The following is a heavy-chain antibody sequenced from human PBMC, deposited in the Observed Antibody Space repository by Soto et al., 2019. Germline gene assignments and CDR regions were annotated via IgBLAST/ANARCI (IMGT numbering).Heavy chain of an antibody. CDR2: IIAIFGTA. CDR1: GGTFSSYA. Sequence: QVQLVQSGAEVKKPGSSVKVSCKSSGGTFSSYAISWVRQAPGQGLEWMGGIIAIFGTADYAQKFQGRVTITADESTSTAYMELSSLRSEDTAVYYCASSAMDHYYYGMDVWGQGTTVTVSS. CDR3: ASSAMDHYYYGMDV. J-gene: IGHJ6*02. D-gene: IGHD5-18*01. V-gene: IGHV1-69*12.